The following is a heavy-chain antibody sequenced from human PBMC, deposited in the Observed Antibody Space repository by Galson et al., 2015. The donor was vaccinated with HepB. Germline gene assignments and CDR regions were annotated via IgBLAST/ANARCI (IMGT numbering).Heavy chain of an antibody. CDR1: GGTFSSYT. J-gene: IGHJ6*02. Sequence: SVKVSCKASGGTFSSYTISWVRQAPGQGLEWMGRIIPILGIANYAQKFQGRVTITADKSTSTAYMELSSLRSEDTAVYYCARDLGNRPAYDILTLYYYGMDVWGQGTTVTVSS. D-gene: IGHD3-9*01. V-gene: IGHV1-69*04. CDR2: IIPILGIA. CDR3: ARDLGNRPAYDILTLYYYGMDV.